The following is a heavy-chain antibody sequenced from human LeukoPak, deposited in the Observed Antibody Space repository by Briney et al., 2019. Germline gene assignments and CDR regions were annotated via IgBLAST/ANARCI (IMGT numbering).Heavy chain of an antibody. J-gene: IGHJ6*03. Sequence: SETLSLTCTVSGGSISGYYWSWIRQPPGKGLEWIGYIYYSGSTNKNPSLKSRVTISVDLSKNQFSLKLSSVTAADTAVYYCARAEFSSRSYYYMDVWGKGTTVTVSS. V-gene: IGHV4-59*01. CDR3: ARAEFSSRSYYYMDV. CDR1: GGSISGYY. CDR2: IYYSGST. D-gene: IGHD6-19*01.